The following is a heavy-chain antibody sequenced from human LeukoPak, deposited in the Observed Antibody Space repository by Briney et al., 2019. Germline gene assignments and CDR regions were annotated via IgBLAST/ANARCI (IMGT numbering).Heavy chain of an antibody. V-gene: IGHV5-51*01. CDR1: GYSFTSYW. Sequence: GESLKISCKSSGYSFTSYWIGWVRQMPGKGLEWMGIIYPGDSDTRYSPSFQGQVTISADKSISTAYLQWSSLKASDTAMYYCARGPEVVVVAATVTFFDYWGQGTLVTVSS. CDR3: ARGPEVVVVAATVTFFDY. D-gene: IGHD2-15*01. CDR2: IYPGDSDT. J-gene: IGHJ4*02.